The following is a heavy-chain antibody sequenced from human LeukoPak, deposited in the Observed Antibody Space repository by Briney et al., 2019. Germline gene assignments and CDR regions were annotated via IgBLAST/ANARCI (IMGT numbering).Heavy chain of an antibody. D-gene: IGHD2-15*01. J-gene: IGHJ5*02. Sequence: SSETLSLTCTVFYGSFSGYYWSWIRQSPGKGLEWIGYISYSGSTNCNPSLKSRVSISIDTSKNQFSLKLSSVTVADTAVYYCASGGYCSSGSCYPNWFDPWGQGTLVTVSS. CDR2: ISYSGST. CDR1: YGSFSGYY. CDR3: ASGGYCSSGSCYPNWFDP. V-gene: IGHV4-59*01.